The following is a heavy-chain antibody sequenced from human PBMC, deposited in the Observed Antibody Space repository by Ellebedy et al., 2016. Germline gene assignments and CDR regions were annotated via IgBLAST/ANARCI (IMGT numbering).Heavy chain of an antibody. CDR2: IYKSGST. V-gene: IGHV4-39*01. Sequence: GSLRLXXTVSGGSISSSSYYWGWIRQPPGKGLECIGSIYKSGSTYYNPSLKSRVTIFIDTSKNQFSLKLSSVTAADTAVYYCARGAVGATGAFDIWGQGTMGTVSS. CDR3: ARGAVGATGAFDI. D-gene: IGHD1-26*01. J-gene: IGHJ3*02. CDR1: GGSISSSSYY.